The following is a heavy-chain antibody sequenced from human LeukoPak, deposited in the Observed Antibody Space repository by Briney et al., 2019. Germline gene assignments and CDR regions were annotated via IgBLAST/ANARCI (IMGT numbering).Heavy chain of an antibody. V-gene: IGHV3-74*01. CDR3: VRDWDHFDFDS. Sequence: GGSLRLSCAASGFTFSNYWMHWVRQAPGKGLVWVSRIKGDGSHTISADSVKGRFTISRDNAKNTLYLQMKSLRAEDTAVYYCVRDWDHFDFDSWGLGTLATVS. D-gene: IGHD3-9*01. CDR1: GFTFSNYW. J-gene: IGHJ5*01. CDR2: IKGDGSHT.